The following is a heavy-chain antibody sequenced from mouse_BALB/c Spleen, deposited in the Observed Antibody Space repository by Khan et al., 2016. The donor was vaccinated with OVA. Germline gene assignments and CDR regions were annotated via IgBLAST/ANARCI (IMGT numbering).Heavy chain of an antibody. CDR3: TRHGSSYDAMDY. CDR2: IYPSDSYT. J-gene: IGHJ4*01. CDR1: GYTFTRYW. Sequence: QVQLQQPGAELVRPGASVKLSCKASGYTFTRYWINWVKQSPGQGLEWIGNIYPSDSYTDYDQKFKDKATLSVDKSSSTAYMQLSSQTSEDSAVYCCTRHGSSYDAMDYWGQGTSVTVSS. D-gene: IGHD1-1*01. V-gene: IGHV1-69*02.